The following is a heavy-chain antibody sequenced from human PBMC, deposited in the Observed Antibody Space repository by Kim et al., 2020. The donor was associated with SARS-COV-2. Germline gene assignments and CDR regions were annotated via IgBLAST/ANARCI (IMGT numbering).Heavy chain of an antibody. Sequence: ASVKVSCKASGYTFTSYAMHWVRQAPGQRLEWMGWINAGNGNTKYSQKFQGRVTITRDTSASTAYMELSSLRSEDTTVYYCARDSYYDIFRYYYYYMDVWGKGPRSPSP. CDR3: ARDSYYDIFRYYYYYMDV. CDR2: INAGNGNT. CDR1: GYTFTSYA. V-gene: IGHV1-3*01. D-gene: IGHD3-9*01. J-gene: IGHJ6*03.